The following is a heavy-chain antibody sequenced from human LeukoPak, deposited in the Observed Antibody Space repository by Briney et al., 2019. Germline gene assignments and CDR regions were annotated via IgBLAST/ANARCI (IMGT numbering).Heavy chain of an antibody. Sequence: PSETLSLTCAVYGGSFSGYYWSWIRQPPGKGLEWIGEINHSGSTYYNPSLKSRVTISVDTSKNQFSLKLSSVTAADTAVYYCARVRRNWFDPWGQGTLVTVSS. D-gene: IGHD3-10*01. CDR1: GGSFSGYY. CDR2: INHSGST. J-gene: IGHJ5*02. CDR3: ARVRRNWFDP. V-gene: IGHV4-34*01.